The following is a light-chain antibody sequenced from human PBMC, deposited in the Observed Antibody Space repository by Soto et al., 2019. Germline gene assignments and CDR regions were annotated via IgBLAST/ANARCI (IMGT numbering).Light chain of an antibody. CDR2: AAS. Sequence: DIQMTQSPSSLSASVGDRVTISCRTTQNITSYLNWYQQKPGMAPKLLIYAASSLLSGVPSRFSGTGSGTDFSLTISSLQPEHFAIYYCQQSHGAPFNFGQGTRLDFK. CDR3: QQSHGAPFN. CDR1: QNITSY. J-gene: IGKJ5*01. V-gene: IGKV1-39*01.